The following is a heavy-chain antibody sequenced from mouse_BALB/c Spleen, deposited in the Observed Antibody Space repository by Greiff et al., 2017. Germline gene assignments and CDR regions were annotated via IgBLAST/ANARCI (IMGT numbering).Heavy chain of an antibody. Sequence: EVHLVESGGGLVKPGGSLKLSCAASGFAFSSYDMSWVRQTPEKRLEWVAYISSGGGSTYYPDTVKGRFTISRDNAKNTLYLQMSSLKSEDTAMYYCARLPNYYGSSPSLDYWGQGTTLTVSS. J-gene: IGHJ2*01. V-gene: IGHV5-12-1*01. CDR2: ISSGGGST. CDR3: ARLPNYYGSSPSLDY. D-gene: IGHD1-1*01. CDR1: GFAFSSYD.